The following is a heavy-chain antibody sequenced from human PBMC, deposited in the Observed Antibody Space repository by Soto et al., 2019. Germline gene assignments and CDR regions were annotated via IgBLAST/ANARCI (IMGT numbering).Heavy chain of an antibody. D-gene: IGHD2-15*01. CDR1: GDTFSSYA. CDR3: ARDSRDIVVVVAASYGMDV. J-gene: IGHJ6*02. CDR2: IIPIFGTA. Sequence: GASVKVSCKASGDTFSSYAISWVRQAPGQGLEWMGGIIPIFGTANYAQKFQGRVTITADESTSTAYMELSSLRSEDTAVYYCARDSRDIVVVVAASYGMDVWGQGTTVTVSS. V-gene: IGHV1-69*13.